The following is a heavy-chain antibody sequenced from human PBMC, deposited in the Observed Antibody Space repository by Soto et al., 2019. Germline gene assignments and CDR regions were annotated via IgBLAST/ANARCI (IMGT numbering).Heavy chain of an antibody. V-gene: IGHV1-18*01. J-gene: IGHJ4*02. CDR3: ARGRHGNN. D-gene: IGHD1-1*01. CDR2: ISAHNGNT. CDR1: GYGFTTYG. Sequence: QVHLVQSGAEVKKPGASVKVSCKGSGYGFTTYGITWVRQAPGQGLEWMAWISAHNGNTNYAQKLQGRVTVTRDTPRVPACRERGSRRSEATAVYYCARGRHGNNWAQGALVTAPS.